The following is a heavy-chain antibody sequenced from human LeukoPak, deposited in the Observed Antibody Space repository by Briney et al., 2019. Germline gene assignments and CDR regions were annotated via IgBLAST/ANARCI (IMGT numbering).Heavy chain of an antibody. J-gene: IGHJ4*02. Sequence: ASVKVSCKASGGTVSRYAISWVRQAPGKGLEWMGGTIPLFGTANYAQKLQGRVTMTTDTSTSTAYMELRSLRSDDTAVYYCARDRGSGWFVYWGQGTLVTVSS. CDR1: GGTVSRYA. V-gene: IGHV1-69*05. CDR2: TIPLFGTA. D-gene: IGHD6-19*01. CDR3: ARDRGSGWFVY.